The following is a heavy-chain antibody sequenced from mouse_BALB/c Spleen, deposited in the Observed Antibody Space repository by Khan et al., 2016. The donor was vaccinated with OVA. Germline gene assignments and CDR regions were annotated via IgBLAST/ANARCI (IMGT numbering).Heavy chain of an antibody. CDR1: GFTFSSYT. CDR2: ISYDGNNT. CDR3: ARPTTAGYYYAMDY. D-gene: IGHD1-2*01. Sequence: EVELVESGGGFVQPGGSLKLSCAASGFTFSSYTMSWVRQTPEKRLEWVAYISYDGNNTYYPDTVKGRLTISREHAKNTLYLQMNSRKSADTAMYYCARPTTAGYYYAMDYWGQGTSVTVAS. V-gene: IGHV5-12-2*01. J-gene: IGHJ4*01.